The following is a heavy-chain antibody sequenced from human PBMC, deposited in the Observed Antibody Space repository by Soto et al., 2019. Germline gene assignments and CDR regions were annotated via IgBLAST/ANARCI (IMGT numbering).Heavy chain of an antibody. V-gene: IGHV3-23*01. CDR3: AKVQQPQLDGMDV. CDR2: ISGSGGST. J-gene: IGHJ6*02. D-gene: IGHD1-1*01. Sequence: GGSLRLSCAASGFPFSSYAVSWVRQAPGKGLEWVSAISGSGGSTYYADSVKGRFTISRDNSKNTLYLQMNSLRAEDTAVYYCAKVQQPQLDGMDVWGQGTTVTVSS. CDR1: GFPFSSYA.